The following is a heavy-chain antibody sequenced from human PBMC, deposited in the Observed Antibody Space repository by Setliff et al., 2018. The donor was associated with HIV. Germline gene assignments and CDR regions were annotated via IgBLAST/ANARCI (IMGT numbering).Heavy chain of an antibody. Sequence: LSLTCGVSVYSISSGYHWGWIRQPPGKGLEWIASIFRTGSTYYNPSLKSRASISADPSNNHFSLNLSPVTAADTAVYYCARHTVENYDVLTGDHPLGGFDHWGQGILVTVSS. J-gene: IGHJ4*02. CDR2: IFRTGST. CDR3: ARHTVENYDVLTGDHPLGGFDH. CDR1: VYSISSGYH. V-gene: IGHV4-38-2*01. D-gene: IGHD3-9*01.